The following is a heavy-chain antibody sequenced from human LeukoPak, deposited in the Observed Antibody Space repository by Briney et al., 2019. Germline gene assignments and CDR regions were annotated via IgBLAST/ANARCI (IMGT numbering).Heavy chain of an antibody. V-gene: IGHV1-46*01. D-gene: IGHD3-10*01. J-gene: IGHJ4*02. Sequence: ASVKVSCKASGNIFTNYHLHWVRLAPGRGLEWMGAVYTDGGTITNIRSFQDRVTMTRDVSTRTVYMELSSLNSEDTAVYYCATEAPGSYRFDNWGQEILVTVSS. CDR2: VYTDGGTI. CDR1: GNIFTNYH. CDR3: ATEAPGSYRFDN.